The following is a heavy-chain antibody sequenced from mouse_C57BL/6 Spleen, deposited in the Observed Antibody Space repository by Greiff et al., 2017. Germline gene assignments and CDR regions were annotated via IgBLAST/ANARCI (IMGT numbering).Heavy chain of an antibody. CDR3: ARGGNDHPIYMDY. CDR2: INPSTGGT. CDR1: GYSFTGYY. D-gene: IGHD1-3*01. Sequence: EVQLQQSGPELVKPGASVKISCKASGYSFTGYYMNWVKQSPEKSLEWIGEINPSTGGTTYNQKFKAKATLTVDKSSSTAYMQLKSLTSEDSAVXYCARGGNDHPIYMDYWGQGTSVTVSS. J-gene: IGHJ4*01. V-gene: IGHV1-42*01.